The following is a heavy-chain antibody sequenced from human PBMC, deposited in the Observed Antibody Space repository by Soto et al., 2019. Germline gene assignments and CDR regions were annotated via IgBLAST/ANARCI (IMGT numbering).Heavy chain of an antibody. J-gene: IGHJ6*02. CDR2: IYPGDSDT. Sequence: ESLKISCKGSGYSFTSYWIGWVRQMPGKGLEWMGIIYPGDSDTRYSPSFQGQVTISADKSISTAYLQWSSLKASDTAMYYCARSYDPYYYGMDVWGQGTTVTVSS. D-gene: IGHD1-26*01. CDR1: GYSFTSYW. V-gene: IGHV5-51*01. CDR3: ARSYDPYYYGMDV.